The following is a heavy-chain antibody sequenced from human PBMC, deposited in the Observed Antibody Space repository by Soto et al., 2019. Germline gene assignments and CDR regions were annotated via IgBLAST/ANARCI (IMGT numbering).Heavy chain of an antibody. CDR3: ARDMTRNGYSHGYVDF. Sequence: PGGSLRLSCEASGFNFGNSAMHWVRQAPGKGLEWVAVIWYDGSNTYYGDSVQGRFIISRDNSKNLMYLKMNSLRAEDTALYNCARDMTRNGYSHGYVDFWGLGTPVTVSS. CDR1: GFNFGNSA. V-gene: IGHV3-33*01. D-gene: IGHD5-18*01. CDR2: IWYDGSNT. J-gene: IGHJ4*02.